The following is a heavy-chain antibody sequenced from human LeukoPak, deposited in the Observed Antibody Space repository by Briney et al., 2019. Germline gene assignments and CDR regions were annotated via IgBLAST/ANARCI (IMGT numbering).Heavy chain of an antibody. CDR1: GYIFTNYA. Sequence: ASVKVSCKASGYIFTNYALHWVRQAPGQRLEWMGWTNGATGNTRFSQDFQGRLTITMDTSARTGYMELSSLRSEDTAVYYCARSPGGNARTWLDNWGQGTLVTVSS. CDR3: ARSPGGNARTWLDN. V-gene: IGHV1-3*02. CDR2: TNGATGNT. D-gene: IGHD4-23*01. J-gene: IGHJ4*02.